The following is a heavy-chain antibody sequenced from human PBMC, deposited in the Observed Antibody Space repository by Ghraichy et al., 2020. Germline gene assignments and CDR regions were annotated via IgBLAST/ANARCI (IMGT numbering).Heavy chain of an antibody. CDR2: ISGNGGSA. J-gene: IGHJ4*01. CDR1: GFTFIHYA. D-gene: IGHD3-10*01. CDR3: ARSGLDYYGFKPGVDY. Sequence: LSLTCVASGFTFIHYAMSWVRQAPGKGLEWVSGISGNGGSAFYADSVKGRFTISRDSSKSTLYLQMDSLRDDDTAVYYCARSGLDYYGFKPGVDYWGHGAQVTVAS. V-gene: IGHV3-23*01.